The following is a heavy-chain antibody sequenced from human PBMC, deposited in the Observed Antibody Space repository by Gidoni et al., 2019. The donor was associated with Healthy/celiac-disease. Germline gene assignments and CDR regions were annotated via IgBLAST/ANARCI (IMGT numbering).Heavy chain of an antibody. CDR3: ARDILMYSSSWSFDY. CDR1: GFTFSSYG. D-gene: IGHD6-13*01. CDR2: IWYDGSNK. J-gene: IGHJ4*02. V-gene: IGHV3-33*01. Sequence: QVQLVESGGGVVQPGRSLRLPCAASGFTFSSYGMHWVRQAPGKGLEWVAVIWYDGSNKYYADSVKGRFTISRDNSKNTLYLQMNSLRAEDTAVYYCARDILMYSSSWSFDYWGQGTLVTVSS.